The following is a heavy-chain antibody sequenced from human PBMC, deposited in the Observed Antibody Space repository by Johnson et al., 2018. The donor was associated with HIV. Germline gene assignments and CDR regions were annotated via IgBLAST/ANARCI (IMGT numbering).Heavy chain of an antibody. D-gene: IGHD6-19*01. J-gene: IGHJ3*02. CDR3: ARDLTVADIGHYAFDI. CDR2: ISYDGSKR. Sequence: QVQLVESGGGVVQPGRSLRLSCAASGFTFSSYAMHWVRQAPGKGLEWVAVISYDGSKRYYADSVKGRFTISRDNSRNTLYLQMNSLRADDTALYYCARDLTVADIGHYAFDIWGQGTLVTVSS. CDR1: GFTFSSYA. V-gene: IGHV3-30*04.